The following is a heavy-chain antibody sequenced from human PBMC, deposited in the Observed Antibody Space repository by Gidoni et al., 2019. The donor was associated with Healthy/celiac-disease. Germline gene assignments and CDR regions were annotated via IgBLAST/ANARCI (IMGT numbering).Heavy chain of an antibody. CDR1: GFTFSSYS. CDR2: ISSSSSYI. D-gene: IGHD2-15*01. V-gene: IGHV3-21*01. J-gene: IGHJ4*02. CDR3: ARDPTVVGYYFDY. Sequence: VQLVESGGGLVKPGGSLRLACAASGFTFSSYSMNWVRQAPGKGLEWVSSISSSSSYIYYADAVKGRFTISRDNAKNSLYLQMNSLRAEDTAVYYCARDPTVVGYYFDYWGQGTLVTVSS.